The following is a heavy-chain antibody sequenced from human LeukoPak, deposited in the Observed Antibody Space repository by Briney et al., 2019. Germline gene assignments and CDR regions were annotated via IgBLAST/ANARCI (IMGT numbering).Heavy chain of an antibody. CDR1: GFTFSSYG. J-gene: IGHJ4*02. V-gene: IGHV4-34*01. CDR2: INHSGST. CDR3: ARAVAGNDF. D-gene: IGHD6-19*01. Sequence: TGGSLRLSCAASGFTFSSYGMHWIRQPPGKGLEWIGEINHSGSTNYNPSLKSRVTISVDTSKNQFSLKLSSVTAADTAVYYCARAVAGNDFWGQGTLVTVSS.